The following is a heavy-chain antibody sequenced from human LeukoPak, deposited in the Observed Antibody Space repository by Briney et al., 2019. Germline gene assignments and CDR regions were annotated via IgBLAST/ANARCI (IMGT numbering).Heavy chain of an antibody. D-gene: IGHD2-21*02. J-gene: IGHJ6*02. CDR3: ARHRPICGGDCYAGANYYYYYDMDV. Sequence: SETLSLTCTVSGGSISTYYWSWIRQPPGKGLEWIGYIYYTGSTNYNPSLKSRVTISVDTSKNQFSLKLTSVTAADTAVYYCARHRPICGGDCYAGANYYYYYDMDVWGQGTTVMVSS. CDR1: GGSISTYY. V-gene: IGHV4-59*08. CDR2: IYYTGST.